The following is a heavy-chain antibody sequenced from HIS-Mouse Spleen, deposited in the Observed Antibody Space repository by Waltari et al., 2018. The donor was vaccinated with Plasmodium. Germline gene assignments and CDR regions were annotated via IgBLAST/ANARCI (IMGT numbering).Heavy chain of an antibody. Sequence: QVQLQQWGAGLLKPSETLSLTCAVYGGSFSGLYWSWLRQPPGKGLEWIGEINHSGSTNYNPSLKSRVTISVDTSKNQFSLKLSSVTAADTAVYYCARGQLGIDAFDIWGQGTMVTVSS. CDR2: INHSGST. CDR1: GGSFSGLY. D-gene: IGHD7-27*01. V-gene: IGHV4-34*01. CDR3: ARGQLGIDAFDI. J-gene: IGHJ3*02.